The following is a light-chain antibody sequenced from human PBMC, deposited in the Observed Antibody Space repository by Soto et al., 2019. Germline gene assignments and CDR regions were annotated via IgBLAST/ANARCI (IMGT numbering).Light chain of an antibody. CDR1: QSVSSN. Sequence: EIVMTQSPATLSVSPGERATLSCRASQSVSSNLAWYQQKPGQAPSLLIYGASTRATGIPARFSGSGSGTEFTLTISSLQSEDFVVYYCQQSGSSLTFGGGTKVDIK. CDR3: QQSGSSLT. V-gene: IGKV3-15*01. CDR2: GAS. J-gene: IGKJ4*01.